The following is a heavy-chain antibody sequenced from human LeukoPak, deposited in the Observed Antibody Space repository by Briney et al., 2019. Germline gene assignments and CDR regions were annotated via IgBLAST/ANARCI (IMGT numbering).Heavy chain of an antibody. Sequence: GGSLRLSCAASGFTFNTYTMNWVRQAPGKGLEWVSSISSSSSYIYYADSVKGRFTISRDNAKNSLYLQMNSLRAEDTAVYYCARDGPYCGSDCLDYRGPGNPGTVSS. D-gene: IGHD2-21*01. V-gene: IGHV3-21*01. CDR1: GFTFNTYT. J-gene: IGHJ4*02. CDR2: ISSSSSYI. CDR3: ARDGPYCGSDCLDY.